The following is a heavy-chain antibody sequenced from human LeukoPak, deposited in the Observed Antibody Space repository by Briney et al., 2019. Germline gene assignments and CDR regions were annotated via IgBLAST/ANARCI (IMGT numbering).Heavy chain of an antibody. J-gene: IGHJ4*02. CDR2: IYSDGST. CDR1: GFTVSNNY. Sequence: GGSLRLSCAASGFTVSNNYMSWVRQAPGKGLEWVSIIYSDGSTYFADSVKGRFTISRDNSKNTLYLQMNSLRAEDTAMYYCARGLGYCTSTTCLLPFDYWGQGTLVTVSS. V-gene: IGHV3-53*01. D-gene: IGHD2-2*01. CDR3: ARGLGYCTSTTCLLPFDY.